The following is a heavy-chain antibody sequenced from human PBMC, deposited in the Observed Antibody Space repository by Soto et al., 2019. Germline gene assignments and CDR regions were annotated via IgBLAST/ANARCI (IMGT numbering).Heavy chain of an antibody. CDR1: GYTFTSYY. V-gene: IGHV1-46*01. J-gene: IGHJ5*02. D-gene: IGHD2-2*01. CDR3: ARAREPPPPVPAAPTNWFDP. Sequence: QVQLVQSGAEVKKPGASVKVSCKASGYTFTSYYMHWVRQAPGQGLEWMGIINPSGGSTSYAQKSPGRVTMPRDTSTSTVYMELSSLRSEDTAVYYCARAREPPPPVPAAPTNWFDPWGQGTLVTVSS. CDR2: INPSGGST.